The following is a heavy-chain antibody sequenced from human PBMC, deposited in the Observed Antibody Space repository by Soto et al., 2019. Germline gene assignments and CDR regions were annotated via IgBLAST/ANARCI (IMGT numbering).Heavy chain of an antibody. D-gene: IGHD3-9*01. V-gene: IGHV4-30-4*01. CDR2: IYYSGST. CDR3: ARVNPMYYDILTGYYVHFDY. J-gene: IGHJ4*02. Sequence: SETLSLTCTVSGGSISSGDYYWSWIRQPPGKGLEWIGYIYYSGSTYYNPSLKSRVTISVDTSKNQFSLKLSSVTAADTAVYYCARVNPMYYDILTGYYVHFDYCGQGTLVTAPQ. CDR1: GGSISSGDYY.